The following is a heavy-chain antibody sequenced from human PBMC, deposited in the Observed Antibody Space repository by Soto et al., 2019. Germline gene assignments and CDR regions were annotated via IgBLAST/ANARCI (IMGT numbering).Heavy chain of an antibody. Sequence: VASVKVSCKASGYTFTSYYMRWVRQAPGQGLEWMGIINPSGGSASYAQKFQGRVTMTRDTSTSTVYMELSSLRSEDTAVYYCARGHGILYYGMDVWGQGTTVTVSS. CDR2: INPSGGSA. CDR1: GYTFTSYY. J-gene: IGHJ6*02. CDR3: ARGHGILYYGMDV. V-gene: IGHV1-46*01.